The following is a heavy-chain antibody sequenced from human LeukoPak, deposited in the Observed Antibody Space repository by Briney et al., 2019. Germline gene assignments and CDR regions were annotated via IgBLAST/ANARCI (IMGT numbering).Heavy chain of an antibody. CDR1: GYTFTGYY. J-gene: IGHJ4*02. Sequence: ASVKVSCKASGYTFTGYYMHWVRQAPGQGLEWLGWINPNSGGTNYAQKFQGRVTMTRDTSISTAYMELSRLRSDDTAVYYCARARGVLHYDFWSGYTDWGQGTLATVSS. CDR2: INPNSGGT. D-gene: IGHD3-3*01. V-gene: IGHV1-2*02. CDR3: ARARGVLHYDFWSGYTD.